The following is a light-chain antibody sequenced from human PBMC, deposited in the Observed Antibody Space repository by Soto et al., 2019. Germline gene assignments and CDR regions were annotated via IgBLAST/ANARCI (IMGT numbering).Light chain of an antibody. J-gene: IGKJ2*01. V-gene: IGKV1-5*03. CDR2: KAS. CDR1: QSINSW. Sequence: DIQMTQSPSTLSAFVGDRVTISXXXXQSINSWLAWYQQKPGKAPELLIQKASTLESGVPSRFSGSGSGTEFTLTISSLQPDDFASYYCQQYKSYPYIFGQGTKLEIK. CDR3: QQYKSYPYI.